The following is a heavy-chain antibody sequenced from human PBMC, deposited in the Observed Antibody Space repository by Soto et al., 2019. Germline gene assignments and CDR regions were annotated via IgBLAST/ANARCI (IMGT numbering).Heavy chain of an antibody. D-gene: IGHD6-19*01. CDR1: GGSFSGYY. Sequence: PVGSLRLTCAVYGGSFSGYYWSWIRQPPGKGLEWIGEINHSGSTNYNPSLKSRVTISVDTSKNQFSLKLSSVTAADTAVYYCARYSGWYYYFDCWGQGTLVTVSS. J-gene: IGHJ4*02. CDR2: INHSGST. CDR3: ARYSGWYYYFDC. V-gene: IGHV4-34*01.